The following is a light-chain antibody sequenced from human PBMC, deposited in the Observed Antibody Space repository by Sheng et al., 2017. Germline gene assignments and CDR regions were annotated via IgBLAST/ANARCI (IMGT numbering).Light chain of an antibody. J-gene: IGKJ3*01. CDR1: QSVSSSY. Sequence: EIVLTQSPGTLSLSPGERATLSCRASQSVSSSYLAWYQQKPGQAPRLLISDASNRATDIPARFSASGSGADFTLTINSLEPEDFAVYYCQQRSKWPVTFGPGTKVDIK. V-gene: IGKV3D-20*02. CDR2: DAS. CDR3: QQRSKWPVT.